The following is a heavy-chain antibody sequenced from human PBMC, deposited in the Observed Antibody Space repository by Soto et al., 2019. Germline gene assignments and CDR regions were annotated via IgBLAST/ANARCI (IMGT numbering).Heavy chain of an antibody. CDR1: GYTFTSSA. D-gene: IGHD3-16*01. Sequence: QVQLVQSGAEVKKPGASVKVSCKASGYTFTSSAMHWVRQAPGQRLEWMGWINAGNGNTKYSQKFQGRVTITRDTSASTAYMELSSLRSEDTAVYYCARVIGGLYYFDYWGQGTLVTVSS. CDR3: ARVIGGLYYFDY. J-gene: IGHJ4*02. CDR2: INAGNGNT. V-gene: IGHV1-3*01.